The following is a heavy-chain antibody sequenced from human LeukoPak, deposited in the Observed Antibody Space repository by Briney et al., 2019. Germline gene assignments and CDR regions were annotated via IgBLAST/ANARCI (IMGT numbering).Heavy chain of an antibody. CDR2: ICSGGST. CDR1: GFTVSSNY. V-gene: IGHV3-66*01. Sequence: GRSLRLSCAASGFTVSSNYMSWVRHAPGNGLELDSVICSGGSTYYADSVKGRFTISRDNYKNTLYLQMMSLRAEDTAVYYCARVLAGWGSAYFDYWGKGTLVTVA. J-gene: IGHJ4*02. CDR3: ARVLAGWGSAYFDY. D-gene: IGHD6-19*01.